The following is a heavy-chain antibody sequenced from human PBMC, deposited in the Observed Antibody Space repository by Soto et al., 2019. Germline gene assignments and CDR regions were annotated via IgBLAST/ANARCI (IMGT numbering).Heavy chain of an antibody. J-gene: IGHJ4*02. CDR1: GFTFSGYS. CDR3: AREDILGARSFDY. V-gene: IGHV3-48*02. D-gene: IGHD1-26*01. Sequence: GGSLRLSCAASGFTFSGYSVNWVRQAPGKGLEWVSYISSGSKTIYYADSVKGRFTVSRDNARNSQYLQMNSLRDEDTAVYYCAREDILGARSFDYWGKRTLVTVSS. CDR2: ISSGSKTI.